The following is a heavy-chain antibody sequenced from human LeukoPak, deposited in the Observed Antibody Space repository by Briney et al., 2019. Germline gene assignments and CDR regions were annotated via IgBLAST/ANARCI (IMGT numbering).Heavy chain of an antibody. Sequence: GGSLRLSCAASGFTFSNYWMHWVRQDPGKGLVWVSFINPDGSTTNYADSVKGRFTISRDNSKNTLYLQMNSLRAEDTAVYYCAKDGVTTVNYYYYYMDVWGKGTTVTVSS. CDR1: GFTFSNYW. CDR3: AKDGVTTVNYYYYYMDV. CDR2: INPDGSTT. J-gene: IGHJ6*03. D-gene: IGHD2-21*02. V-gene: IGHV3-74*01.